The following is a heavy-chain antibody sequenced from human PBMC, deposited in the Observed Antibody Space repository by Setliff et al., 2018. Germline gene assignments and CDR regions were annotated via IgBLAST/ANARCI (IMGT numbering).Heavy chain of an antibody. V-gene: IGHV3-33*08. D-gene: IGHD2-15*01. Sequence: PGGSLRLSCAASGFTFSTYRMHWVRQAPGKGLEWVAVIWDDGVKKYHADSVKGRFTISRANSKNTLYLQMNSLRPEDTAVYYCARTCSGSGCYAGLESWGQGTPVTVSS. CDR3: ARTCSGSGCYAGLES. CDR1: GFTFSTYR. J-gene: IGHJ4*02. CDR2: IWDDGVKK.